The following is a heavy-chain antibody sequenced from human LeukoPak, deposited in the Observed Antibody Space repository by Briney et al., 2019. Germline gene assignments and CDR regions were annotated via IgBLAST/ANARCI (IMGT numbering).Heavy chain of an antibody. Sequence: PGESLRLSCAASGFTFSSHAMSWVRQAPGKGLEWVSSIGPNNEYIYQADSVKGRFTISRDNAKNSLFLQMTSLRAEDTALYYCARVLSGTYPPFYFDSWGQGTLVTVSS. V-gene: IGHV3-21*06. CDR1: GFTFSSHA. CDR2: IGPNNEYI. D-gene: IGHD1-26*01. J-gene: IGHJ4*02. CDR3: ARVLSGTYPPFYFDS.